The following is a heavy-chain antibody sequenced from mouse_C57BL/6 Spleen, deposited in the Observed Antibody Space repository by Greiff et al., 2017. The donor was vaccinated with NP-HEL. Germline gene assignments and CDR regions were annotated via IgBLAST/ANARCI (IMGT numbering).Heavy chain of an antibody. CDR1: GFTFSDYY. J-gene: IGHJ4*01. CDR2: INYDGSST. V-gene: IGHV5-16*01. Sequence: EVQRVESEGGLVQPGRSMKLSCTASGFTFSDYYMAWVRQVPEKGLEWVANINYDGSSTYYLDSLKSRFIISRDNAKNILYLQMSSLKSEDTATYYCARESNYVDYYAMDYWGQGTSVTVSS. D-gene: IGHD2-5*01. CDR3: ARESNYVDYYAMDY.